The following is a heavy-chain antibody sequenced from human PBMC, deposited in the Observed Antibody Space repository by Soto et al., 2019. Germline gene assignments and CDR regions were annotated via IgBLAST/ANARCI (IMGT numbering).Heavy chain of an antibody. V-gene: IGHV4-59*01. D-gene: IGHD2-15*01. Sequence: SETLSLTCTVSGGSISSYYWSWIRQPPGKGLEWIGYIYYSGSTNYNPSIKSRVTISVDASKNQFSLKLSSVTAADTAVYYCARDLGYCSGGSCYSATHNWFDPWGQGTLVTVSS. CDR3: ARDLGYCSGGSCYSATHNWFDP. J-gene: IGHJ5*02. CDR2: IYYSGST. CDR1: GGSISSYY.